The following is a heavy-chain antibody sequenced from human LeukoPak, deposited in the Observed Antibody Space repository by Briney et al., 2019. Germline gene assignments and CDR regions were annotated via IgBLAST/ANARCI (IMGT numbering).Heavy chain of an antibody. V-gene: IGHV1-24*01. D-gene: IGHD3-10*01. Sequence: ASVKVSCKVSGYTLTELSMHWVRQAPGKGLEWMGGFDPEDGETIYAQKFQGRVTITRDTSASTAYMELSSLRSEDMAVYYCARGDRGTFDYWGQGTLVTVSS. CDR3: ARGDRGTFDY. CDR1: GYTLTELS. CDR2: FDPEDGET. J-gene: IGHJ4*02.